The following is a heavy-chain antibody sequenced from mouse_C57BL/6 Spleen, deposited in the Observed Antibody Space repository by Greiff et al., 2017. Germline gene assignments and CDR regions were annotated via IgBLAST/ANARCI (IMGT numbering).Heavy chain of an antibody. D-gene: IGHD1-1*01. CDR2: ISSGGSYT. CDR1: GFTFSSYG. J-gene: IGHJ1*03. CDR3: VSLRGYFDV. V-gene: IGHV5-6*01. Sequence: DVHLVESGGDLVKPGGSLKLSCAASGFTFSSYGMSWVRQTPDKRLEWVATISSGGSYTYYPDSVKGRFTISRDNAKNTLYLQMSSLKSEDTAMYYCVSLRGYFDVWGTGTTVTVSS.